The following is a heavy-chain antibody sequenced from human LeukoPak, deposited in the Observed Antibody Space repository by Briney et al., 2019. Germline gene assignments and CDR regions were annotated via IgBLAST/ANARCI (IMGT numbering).Heavy chain of an antibody. CDR3: VTSSSDFWSGYGRFDP. D-gene: IGHD3-3*01. J-gene: IGHJ5*02. CDR2: IYYSGST. Sequence: SQTLSLTCTVSGGSISSGGYYWSWIRQHPGKGLEWIGYIYYSGSTYYNPSLKSRVTISVDTSKNQFSLKLSSVTAADTAVYYCVTSSSDFWSGYGRFDPWGQGTLVTVSS. V-gene: IGHV4-31*03. CDR1: GGSISSGGYY.